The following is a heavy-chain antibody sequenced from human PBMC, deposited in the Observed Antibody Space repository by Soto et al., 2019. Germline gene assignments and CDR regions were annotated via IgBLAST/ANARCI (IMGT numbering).Heavy chain of an antibody. J-gene: IGHJ4*02. CDR3: APEAGDCGGGSCQLGYFDY. CDR2: IWYDGSNK. Sequence: QVQLVESGGGVVQPGTSLRLSCAASGFTFSNYGMSWVRQAPGKGLEWVAVIWYDGSNKYHAESVQGRVTISRDYSESTLSLRVNSLRSEDTAVYYCAPEAGDCGGGSCQLGYFDYWGQGTLVTVSS. D-gene: IGHD2-15*01. CDR1: GFTFSNYG. V-gene: IGHV3-33*01.